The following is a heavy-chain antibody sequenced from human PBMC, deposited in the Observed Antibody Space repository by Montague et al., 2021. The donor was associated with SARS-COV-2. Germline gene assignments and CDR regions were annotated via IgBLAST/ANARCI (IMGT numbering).Heavy chain of an antibody. Sequence: SETLSLTCTASGGSITGYYWSWLRRSPGKGLEWIAYIYDGGAVNYNPSLGSRVTISTGTSKNRLSLKVNSVTAADTAVYYCVRDHPYGGPRGAYDIWGQGTVVTVSS. V-gene: IGHV4-59*01. J-gene: IGHJ3*02. CDR2: IYDGGAV. D-gene: IGHD4-23*01. CDR1: GGSITGYY. CDR3: VRDHPYGGPRGAYDI.